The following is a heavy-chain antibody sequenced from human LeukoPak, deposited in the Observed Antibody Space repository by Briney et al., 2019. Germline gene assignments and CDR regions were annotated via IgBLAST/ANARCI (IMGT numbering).Heavy chain of an antibody. CDR3: ARGPQSSGWHFYYYYMDV. CDR2: ISSSSSYI. Sequence: GGSLRLSCAASGFTFSSYSMNWVRQAPGKGLEWVSSISSSSSYIYYADSVKGRFTISRDNAKNSLYLQMNSLRAEDTAVYYCARGPQSSGWHFYYYYMDVWGKGTTVTVSS. J-gene: IGHJ6*03. V-gene: IGHV3-21*01. D-gene: IGHD6-19*01. CDR1: GFTFSSYS.